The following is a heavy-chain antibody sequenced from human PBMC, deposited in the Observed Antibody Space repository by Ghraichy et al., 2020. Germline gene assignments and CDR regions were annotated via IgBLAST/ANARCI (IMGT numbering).Heavy chain of an antibody. D-gene: IGHD3-10*01. V-gene: IGHV4-39*01. CDR1: GGSISSSSYY. J-gene: IGHJ6*02. Sequence: SETLSLTCTVSGGSISSSSYYWGWIRQPPGKGLEWIGSIYYSGSTYYNPSLKSRVTISVDTYKNQFSLKLSSVTAADTAVYYCARLRLVRGIWFGDSYGMDVWGQGTTVTVSS. CDR2: IYYSGST. CDR3: ARLRLVRGIWFGDSYGMDV.